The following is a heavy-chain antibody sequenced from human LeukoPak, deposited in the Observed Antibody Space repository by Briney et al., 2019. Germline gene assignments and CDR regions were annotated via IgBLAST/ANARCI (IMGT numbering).Heavy chain of an antibody. D-gene: IGHD2-21*01. CDR3: ARGLIGPHAFDI. CDR2: IIPIFGTA. Sequence: SVKVSCKASGGTFSSYAISWVRQAPGQGLEWMGGIIPIFGTANYAQKFQGRVTITADKSTSTAYMELSSLRSEDTAVYYCARGLIGPHAFDIWGQGTMVTVSS. J-gene: IGHJ3*02. CDR1: GGTFSSYA. V-gene: IGHV1-69*06.